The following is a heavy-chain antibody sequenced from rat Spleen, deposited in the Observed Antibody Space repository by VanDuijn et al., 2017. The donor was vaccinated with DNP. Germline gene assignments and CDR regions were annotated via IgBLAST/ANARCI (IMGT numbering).Heavy chain of an antibody. D-gene: IGHD1-4*01. Sequence: EVQLVESGGGLVQPGRSLRLSCAASGFTFSNYYLAWVRQAPTRGLEWVAYISYDGGRNYYGDSVMGRFTISRDNAKNTLYLQMNSLRSEDMATYYCARHVLPLRVWDYWGQGVMVTVSS. V-gene: IGHV5-22*01. CDR1: GFTFSNYY. CDR3: ARHVLPLRVWDY. J-gene: IGHJ2*01. CDR2: ISYDGGRN.